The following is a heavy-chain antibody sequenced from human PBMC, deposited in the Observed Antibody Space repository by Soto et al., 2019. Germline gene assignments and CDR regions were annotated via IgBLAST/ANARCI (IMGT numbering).Heavy chain of an antibody. CDR1: GFTFSNAW. CDR2: IKSKTDGGTT. CDR3: TTLPMSYYYYYRMDV. V-gene: IGHV3-15*01. Sequence: GGSLRLSCAASGFTFSNAWMSWVRQAPGKGLEWVGRIKSKTDGGTTDYAAPVKGRFTISRDDSKNTLYLQMNSLKTEDTAVYYCTTLPMSYYYYYRMDVWGQGTTVTVSS. J-gene: IGHJ6*02. D-gene: IGHD3-10*02.